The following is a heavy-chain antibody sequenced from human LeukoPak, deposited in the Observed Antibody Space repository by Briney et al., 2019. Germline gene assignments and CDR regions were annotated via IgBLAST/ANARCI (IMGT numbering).Heavy chain of an antibody. Sequence: ASVKVSCKASGGTFISYAISWVRQAPGQGREWMGGIIPIFGTANYAKKLQGRVTITTDESTSTAYMELSSLRSEDTAVYYCARDRSPSTVTTYYYYYYYMDVWGKGTTVTVSS. CDR3: ARDRSPSTVTTYYYYYYYMDV. D-gene: IGHD4-17*01. J-gene: IGHJ6*03. V-gene: IGHV1-69*05. CDR2: IIPIFGTA. CDR1: GGTFISYA.